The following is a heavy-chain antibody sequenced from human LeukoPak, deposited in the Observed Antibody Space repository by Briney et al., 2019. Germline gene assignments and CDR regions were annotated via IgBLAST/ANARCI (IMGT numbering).Heavy chain of an antibody. CDR3: ARALSGSYYIPPDY. CDR2: ISSSSSYI. J-gene: IGHJ4*02. Sequence: PGGSLRLSCAASGFTFSSYSMNWVRQAPGKGLEWVSSISSSSSYIYYADSVKGRFTISRDNAKNSLYLQMNSLRAEDTAVYYCARALSGSYYIPPDYWGQGTLVTVSS. CDR1: GFTFSSYS. V-gene: IGHV3-21*01. D-gene: IGHD3-10*01.